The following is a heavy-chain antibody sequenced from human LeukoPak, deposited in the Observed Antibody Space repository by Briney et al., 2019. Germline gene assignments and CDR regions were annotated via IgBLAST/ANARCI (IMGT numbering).Heavy chain of an antibody. J-gene: IGHJ4*02. V-gene: IGHV4-34*01. CDR2: INHSGST. Sequence: SETLSLTCAVYGGSFRGYYWSWIRQPPGKGLEWIGEINHSGSTNYNPSLKSRVTLSVDTPKNQFSLKLSSVTAADTAVYYCARGTYYYDSSRFGADYWGQGTLVTVSS. CDR1: GGSFRGYY. D-gene: IGHD3-22*01. CDR3: ARGTYYYDSSRFGADY.